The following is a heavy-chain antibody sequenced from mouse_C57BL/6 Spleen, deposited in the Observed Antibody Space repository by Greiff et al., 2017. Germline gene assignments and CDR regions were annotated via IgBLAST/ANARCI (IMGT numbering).Heavy chain of an antibody. D-gene: IGHD1-1*01. CDR1: GYTFTGYW. J-gene: IGHJ4*01. CDR2: ILPGSGST. CDR3: ARRGYYGSSAGEMDY. V-gene: IGHV1-9*01. Sequence: QVQLQQSGAELMKPGASVKLSCKATGYTFTGYWIEWVKQRPGHGLEWIGEILPGSGSTTYNQKFKGKATFTADQSSNTAYMQLSSLTTEDSAIYYGARRGYYGSSAGEMDYWGQGTSVTVSS.